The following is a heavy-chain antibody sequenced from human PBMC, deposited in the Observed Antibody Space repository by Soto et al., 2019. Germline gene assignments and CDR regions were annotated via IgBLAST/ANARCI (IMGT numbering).Heavy chain of an antibody. CDR2: ISSDETNK. CDR3: TRVYYDFWSAPKNAMDV. D-gene: IGHD3-3*01. J-gene: IGHJ6*02. Sequence: QVQVVESGGGVVQPGRSLRLSCVASGFIFSNYAMHWVRQAPGKGLEWVAVISSDETNKYYADSVKGRFTISRDNSKHTLYLQMNSLRSEDTAVFYCTRVYYDFWSAPKNAMDVWGQGTTVIVSS. CDR1: GFIFSNYA. V-gene: IGHV3-30-3*01.